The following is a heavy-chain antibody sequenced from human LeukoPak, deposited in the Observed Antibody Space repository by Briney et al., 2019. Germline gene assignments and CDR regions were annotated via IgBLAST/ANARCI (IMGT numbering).Heavy chain of an antibody. J-gene: IGHJ4*02. Sequence: PSQTLSLTCAVSGGSISSGGYSWSWIRQPPGKGLEWIGYIYHSGSTYYNPSLKSRVTISVDRSKNQFSLKLSSVTAADTAVYYCARAGGSYFEFDYWGQGTLVTVSS. D-gene: IGHD1-26*01. V-gene: IGHV4-30-2*01. CDR3: ARAGGSYFEFDY. CDR2: IYHSGST. CDR1: GGSISSGGYS.